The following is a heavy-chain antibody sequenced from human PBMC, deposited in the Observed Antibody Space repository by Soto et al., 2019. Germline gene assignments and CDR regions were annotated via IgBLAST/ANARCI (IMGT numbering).Heavy chain of an antibody. CDR2: ISSSGSIR. V-gene: IGHV3-48*03. J-gene: IGHJ6*02. Sequence: EMQLVEYGGGLVQPGGSLRLSCAVSGFTYGAYEMNWVRQTPGKGLEWVAYISSSGSIRYYADSVQGRFTISRDNANNSLFLQMNSLRAEDTAVYYCARELRTLDRGVTYSMDVWGQGTTVTVTS. CDR3: ARELRTLDRGVTYSMDV. CDR1: GFTYGAYE. D-gene: IGHD3-10*01.